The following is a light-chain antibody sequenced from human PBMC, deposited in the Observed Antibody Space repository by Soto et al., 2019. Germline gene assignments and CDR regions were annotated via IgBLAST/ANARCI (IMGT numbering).Light chain of an antibody. Sequence: IVLTQSPGTLSLSPGESATLSCRARQSVSSNSLAWYRRIRGQPPSLLIYGTATRATDIPRRFSGIGSGTDFTLTITRLEPEDFDVYFCQQYGDSPPTFGQGTKVEVK. J-gene: IGKJ1*01. CDR2: GTA. CDR3: QQYGDSPPT. CDR1: QSVSSNS. V-gene: IGKV3-20*01.